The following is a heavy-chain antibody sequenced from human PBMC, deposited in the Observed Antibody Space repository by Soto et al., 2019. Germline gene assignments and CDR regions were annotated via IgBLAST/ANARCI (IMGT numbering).Heavy chain of an antibody. D-gene: IGHD3-3*01. CDR2: ISAYNVNT. CDR3: ASVTIFGLVPIPSESSYGMEV. V-gene: IGHV1-18*04. Sequence: ASVXVAFRASWYTFTMYGIIFLLEAPGQGLDWIGWISAYNVNTNYAQKLQGRVTMTKDTSTSTAYMELRSLRSDDTAVYYGASVTIFGLVPIPSESSYGMEVWGQGT. CDR1: WYTFTMYG. J-gene: IGHJ6*02.